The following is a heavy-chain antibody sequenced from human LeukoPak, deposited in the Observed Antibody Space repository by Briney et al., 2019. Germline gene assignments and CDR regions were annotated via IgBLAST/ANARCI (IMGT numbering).Heavy chain of an antibody. CDR3: ARGPPARLTTNYYGLGDP. D-gene: IGHD3-22*01. CDR2: INPNSGGT. Sequence: ASVKVSCKASGYTFTGYYMHWVRQAPGQWLEWMGWINPNSGGTNYAQKFQGRVTMTRDTSISTAYMELSRLRSDDTAVYYCARGPPARLTTNYYGLGDPWGQGTLVTVSS. J-gene: IGHJ5*02. CDR1: GYTFTGYY. V-gene: IGHV1-2*02.